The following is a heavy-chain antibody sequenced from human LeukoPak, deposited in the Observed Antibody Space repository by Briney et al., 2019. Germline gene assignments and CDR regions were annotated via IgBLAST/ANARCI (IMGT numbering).Heavy chain of an antibody. CDR2: VHQRGNI. V-gene: IGHV4-59*05. CDR1: GGSISSYY. J-gene: IGHJ5*02. D-gene: IGHD3-10*01. Sequence: PSETPSLTCTVSGGSISSYYWSWIRQPPGKGLQWIASVHQRGNIYDNPSLKNRVIISLDTSKNQFFLTLSSVTAADVAVYYCARQAGIGFDLWGQGTLVGVSS. CDR3: ARQAGIGFDL.